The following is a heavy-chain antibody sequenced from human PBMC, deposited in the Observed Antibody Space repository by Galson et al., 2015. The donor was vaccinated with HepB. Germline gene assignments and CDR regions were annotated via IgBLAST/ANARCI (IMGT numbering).Heavy chain of an antibody. V-gene: IGHV3-66*01. CDR1: GFTVSSNY. CDR2: LYRGGST. J-gene: IGHJ4*02. CDR3: AREASSGYYYFDY. D-gene: IGHD6-19*01. Sequence: SLRLSCAASGFTVSSNYMTWVRQAPGKALEWVSTLYRGGSTYYADSVKGRFTISRDNSKNTLFLQMNSLRAEDTAVYYCAREASSGYYYFDYWGQGTLVTVSS.